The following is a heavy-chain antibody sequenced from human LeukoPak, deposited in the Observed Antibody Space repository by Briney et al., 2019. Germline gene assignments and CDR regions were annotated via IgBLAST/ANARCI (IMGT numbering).Heavy chain of an antibody. Sequence: ASVKVSCKASGGTFSSYAISWVRQAPGQGLEWMGRIIPILGIANYAQKFQGRVTITADKSTSTAYMELRSLRSDDTAVYYCATRTKNAFDIWGQGTMVTVSS. D-gene: IGHD1-1*01. CDR2: IIPILGIA. CDR1: GGTFSSYA. V-gene: IGHV1-69*04. CDR3: ATRTKNAFDI. J-gene: IGHJ3*02.